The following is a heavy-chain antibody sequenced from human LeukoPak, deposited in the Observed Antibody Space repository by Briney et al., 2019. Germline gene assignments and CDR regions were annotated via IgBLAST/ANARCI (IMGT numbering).Heavy chain of an antibody. CDR1: GFTFSSYG. Sequence: PGRSLRLSCAASGFTFSSYGMHWVRQAPGKGLEWVAVIWYDGSNKYYADSVKGRFTISRDNSKNTLYLQINSLRAEDTAVYYCARDFVEMATIEYYYGMDVWGQGTTVTVSS. CDR3: ARDFVEMATIEYYYGMDV. D-gene: IGHD5-24*01. J-gene: IGHJ6*02. V-gene: IGHV3-33*01. CDR2: IWYDGSNK.